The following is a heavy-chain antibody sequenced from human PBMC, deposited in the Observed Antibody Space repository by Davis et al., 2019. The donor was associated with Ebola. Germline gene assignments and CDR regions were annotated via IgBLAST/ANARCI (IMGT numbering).Heavy chain of an antibody. CDR1: GFSFSSTW. Sequence: GESLKISCAASGFSFSSTWMHWVRQAPGKGLVWVSRIHSDGTSTIYTDSVKGRFTISRDNAKNTLYLQMNDLRAEDTAVYYCAREGKIFGCDYWGQGALVSVSS. J-gene: IGHJ4*02. D-gene: IGHD3-3*01. CDR2: IHSDGTST. V-gene: IGHV3-74*01. CDR3: AREGKIFGCDY.